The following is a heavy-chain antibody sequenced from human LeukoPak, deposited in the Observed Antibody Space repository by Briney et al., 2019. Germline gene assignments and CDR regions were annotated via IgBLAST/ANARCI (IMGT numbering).Heavy chain of an antibody. CDR1: GGSISSYY. D-gene: IGHD6-13*01. Sequence: SETLSLTCTVSGGSISSYYWGWIRQPPGKGLEYIGYIYNSGSTNYNPSLKSRVTIAGDTSKNQFSLRLTSVTAADTAVYYCARISAAAVEPWGKGTTVNISS. J-gene: IGHJ6*04. CDR3: ARISAAAVEP. CDR2: IYNSGST. V-gene: IGHV4-59*01.